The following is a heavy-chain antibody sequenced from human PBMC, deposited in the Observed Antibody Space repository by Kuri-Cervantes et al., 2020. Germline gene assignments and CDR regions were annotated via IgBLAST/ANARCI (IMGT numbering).Heavy chain of an antibody. J-gene: IGHJ4*02. D-gene: IGHD5-12*01. CDR2: ISSSSNYI. CDR3: ARAPADSGYGRWVGH. V-gene: IGHV3-21*01. CDR1: GFTFSSYS. Sequence: GGSLRLSCAASGFTFSSYSMNWVRQAPGKGLEWVSSISSSSNYIYYADSVKGRFTISRDNAKDSLYLQMNSLRADDTAVYYCARAPADSGYGRWVGHWGQGTLVTVSS.